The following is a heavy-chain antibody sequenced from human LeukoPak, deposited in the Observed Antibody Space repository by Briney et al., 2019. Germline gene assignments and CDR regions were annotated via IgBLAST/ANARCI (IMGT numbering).Heavy chain of an antibody. Sequence: TSETLSLTCTVSGGSISSHYWSWIRQPPGKGLEWIGYIYYSGSTNYNPSLKSRVTISVDTSKNQFSLKLSSVTAADTAVYYCARDSPSSGYSYGYSSYYYYMDVWGKGTTVTVSS. D-gene: IGHD5-18*01. V-gene: IGHV4-59*11. J-gene: IGHJ6*03. CDR1: GGSISSHY. CDR3: ARDSPSSGYSYGYSSYYYYMDV. CDR2: IYYSGST.